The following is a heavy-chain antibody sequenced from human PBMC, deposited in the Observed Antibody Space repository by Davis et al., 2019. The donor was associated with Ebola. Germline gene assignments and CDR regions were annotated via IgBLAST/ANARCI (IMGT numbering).Heavy chain of an antibody. CDR2: IRSKANSYAT. J-gene: IGHJ4*02. CDR3: TLTVTTMDY. D-gene: IGHD4-17*01. V-gene: IGHV3-73*01. Sequence: GESLKISCAASGFTFSGSAMHWVRQASGKGLEWVGRIRSKANSYATAYAASVKGRFTISRDDSKNTAYLQMNSLKTEDTAVYYCTLTVTTMDYWGQGTLVTVSS. CDR1: GFTFSGSA.